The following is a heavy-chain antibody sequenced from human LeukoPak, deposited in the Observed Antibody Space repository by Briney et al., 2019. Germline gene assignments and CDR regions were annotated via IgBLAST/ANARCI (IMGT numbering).Heavy chain of an antibody. V-gene: IGHV3-7*01. Sequence: QPGGSLRLSCAASGFPFSGYWMDWVRQAPGKGMEWVANINQDGSTQYYAASVKGRFTISRDNAKSSLYLQMNILRAEDTAVYYCGGIDYWGQGTLVTVSS. J-gene: IGHJ4*02. CDR3: GGIDY. CDR2: INQDGSTQ. CDR1: GFPFSGYW.